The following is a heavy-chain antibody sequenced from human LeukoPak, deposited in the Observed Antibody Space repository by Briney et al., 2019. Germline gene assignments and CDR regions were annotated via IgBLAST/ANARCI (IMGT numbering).Heavy chain of an antibody. CDR3: ARLYDFWSGYDYYYYMDV. J-gene: IGHJ6*03. D-gene: IGHD3-3*01. Sequence: SETLSLTCTVSGGSISSYYWSWIRQPPGKGLEWIGCIYYSGSTNYNPSLKSRVTISVDTSKNQFSLKLSSVTAADTAVYYCARLYDFWSGYDYYYYMDVWGKGTTVTVSS. CDR1: GGSISSYY. CDR2: IYYSGST. V-gene: IGHV4-59*12.